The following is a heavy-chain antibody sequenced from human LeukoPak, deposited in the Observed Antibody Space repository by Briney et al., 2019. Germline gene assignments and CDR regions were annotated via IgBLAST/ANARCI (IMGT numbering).Heavy chain of an antibody. CDR2: IYHSGST. J-gene: IGHJ4*02. CDR1: GYSISSGYY. V-gene: IGHV4-38-2*01. CDR3: ARPIAAAGHFDY. Sequence: SETLSLTCAVSGYSISSGYYWGWIRQPPGKGLEWIGSIYHSGSTYYNPSLKSRDTISVDTSKNQFSLKLSSVTAADTAVYYCARPIAAAGHFDYWGQGTLVTVSS. D-gene: IGHD6-13*01.